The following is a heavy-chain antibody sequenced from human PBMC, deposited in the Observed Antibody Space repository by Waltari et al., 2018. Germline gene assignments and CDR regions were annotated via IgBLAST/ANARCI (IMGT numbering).Heavy chain of an antibody. CDR1: GYSISSGYY. D-gene: IGHD5-12*01. CDR2: IYHSGST. CDR3: ARGVGGYSGYDSPRFDP. Sequence: QVQLQESGPGLVKPSETLSLTCAVSGYSISSGYYWGWIRQPPGKGLEWIGSIYHSGSTYYNPSLKSRVTISVDTSKNQFSLKLSSVTAADTAVYYCARGVGGYSGYDSPRFDPWGQGTLVTVSS. V-gene: IGHV4-38-2*01. J-gene: IGHJ5*02.